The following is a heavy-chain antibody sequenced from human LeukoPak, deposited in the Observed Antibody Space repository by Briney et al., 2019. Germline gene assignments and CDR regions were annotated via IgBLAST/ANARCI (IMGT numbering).Heavy chain of an antibody. D-gene: IGHD2-2*01. CDR2: ISSSSSTI. Sequence: GGSLRLSCAASGFTFSSYSMNWVRQAPGKGLEWVSYISSSSSTIYYADSVEGRFTISRDNAKNSLYLQMNSLRDEDTAVYYCAREADCSSTSCYGKYYYYYGMDVWGQGTTVTVSS. V-gene: IGHV3-48*02. CDR3: AREADCSSTSCYGKYYYYYGMDV. J-gene: IGHJ6*02. CDR1: GFTFSSYS.